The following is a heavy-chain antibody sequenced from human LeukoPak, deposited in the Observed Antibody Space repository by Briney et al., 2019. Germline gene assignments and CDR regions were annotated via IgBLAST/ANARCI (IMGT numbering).Heavy chain of an antibody. Sequence: GGSLRLSCAASGFTFSNYWMDWVRQGPGKGLVWVSRINPDGSGTTYADSVKGRFTISRDNAKNTLYLQMNSLRAEDTAVYYCARGSNSALDYWGQGTLVTVSS. D-gene: IGHD4-23*01. V-gene: IGHV3-74*01. CDR3: ARGSNSALDY. CDR1: GFTFSNYW. CDR2: INPDGSGT. J-gene: IGHJ4*02.